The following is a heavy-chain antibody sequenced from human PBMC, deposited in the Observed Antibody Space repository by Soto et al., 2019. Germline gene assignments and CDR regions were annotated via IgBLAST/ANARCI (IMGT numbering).Heavy chain of an antibody. CDR1: GGTFSTHA. V-gene: IGHV1-69*01. Sequence: QVQLVQSGAEVKKPGSSVKVSCKASGGTFSTHAISWVRQAPGQGLECLGGIIPTLGTPNYAQKFQGRVTVTADEYTSTAYMELSRLTSEDTAVYYCARAAFRSGYYGYYYGMDVWGQGTAVNV. CDR2: IIPTLGTP. CDR3: ARAAFRSGYYGYYYGMDV. J-gene: IGHJ6*02. D-gene: IGHD3-3*01.